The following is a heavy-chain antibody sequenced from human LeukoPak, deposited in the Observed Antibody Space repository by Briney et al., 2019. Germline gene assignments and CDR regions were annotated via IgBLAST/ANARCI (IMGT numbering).Heavy chain of an antibody. V-gene: IGHV4-38-2*02. CDR2: IYHSGST. CDR1: GYSISSDYY. CDR3: ARDREPVAGTGSYFDY. J-gene: IGHJ4*02. D-gene: IGHD6-19*01. Sequence: SETLSLTCTVSGYSISSDYYWAWIRQPPGKGLEWIGSIYHSGSTYYNPSLKSRVTLSVDTSKKQFSLKLSSVTAADTAVYYCARDREPVAGTGSYFDYWGQGTLVTVSS.